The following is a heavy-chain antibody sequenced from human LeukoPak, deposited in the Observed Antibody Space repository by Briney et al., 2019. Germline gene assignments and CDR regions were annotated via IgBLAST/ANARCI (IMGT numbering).Heavy chain of an antibody. V-gene: IGHV1-46*01. CDR1: GYTFTSYY. CDR3: ARDPVDYGGNPVNFDY. D-gene: IGHD4-23*01. Sequence: ASAKVSCKTSGYTFTSYYMHWVRQAPGQGLEWMGIINPSGGSTSYAQKFQGRVTMTRDTSTSTVYMELSSLRSEDTAVYYCARDPVDYGGNPVNFDYWSQGTLVTVSS. J-gene: IGHJ4*02. CDR2: INPSGGST.